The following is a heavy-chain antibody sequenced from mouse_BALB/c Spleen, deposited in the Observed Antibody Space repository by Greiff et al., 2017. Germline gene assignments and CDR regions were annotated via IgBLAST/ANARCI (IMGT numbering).Heavy chain of an antibody. D-gene: IGHD1-1*01. CDR2: ISSGGSYT. CDR1: GFTFSSYA. J-gene: IGHJ1*01. CDR3: ARYYSGLYWYFDV. V-gene: IGHV5-9-4*01. Sequence: EVKLVESGGGLVKPGGSLKLSCAASGFTFSSYAMSWVRQSPEKRLEWVAEISSGGSYTYYPDTVTGRFTISRDNAKNTLYLEMSSLRSEDTAMYYCARYYSGLYWYFDVWGAGTTVTVSS.